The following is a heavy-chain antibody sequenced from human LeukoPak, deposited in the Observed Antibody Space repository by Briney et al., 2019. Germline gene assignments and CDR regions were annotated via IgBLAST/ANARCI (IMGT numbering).Heavy chain of an antibody. CDR2: ITYSGST. V-gene: IGHV4-39*01. D-gene: IGHD5-18*01. J-gene: IGHJ4*02. Sequence: SETLSLTCTVSGGSISSSSYYWGWIRQPPGKGLEWIGTITYSGSTYSSPSVKSRVTMSMDTSKNQFSLKLSSVTAADTAVYYCARRGDSYAVFDYWGQGTLVTVSS. CDR3: ARRGDSYAVFDY. CDR1: GGSISSSSYY.